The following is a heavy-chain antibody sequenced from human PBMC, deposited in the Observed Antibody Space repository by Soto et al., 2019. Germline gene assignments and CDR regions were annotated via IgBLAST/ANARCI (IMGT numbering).Heavy chain of an antibody. Sequence: TGGSLRHSCAASGFTFSDSYMSWIRQAPGKGLERISYITFSGNTVYYADSLKGRFTISRDNAKNSLYLQMNRLRAEDTAVYYCARVSWREKYGMDVWGQGTTVTVSS. CDR2: ITFSGNTV. J-gene: IGHJ6*02. CDR1: GFTFSDSY. CDR3: ARVSWREKYGMDV. V-gene: IGHV3-11*01.